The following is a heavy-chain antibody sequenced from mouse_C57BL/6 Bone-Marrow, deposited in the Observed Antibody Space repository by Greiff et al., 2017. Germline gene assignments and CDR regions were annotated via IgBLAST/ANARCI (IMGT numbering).Heavy chain of an antibody. V-gene: IGHV1-81*01. CDR1: GYTFTSYG. Sequence: QVQLKQSGAELARPGASVKLSCKASGYTFTSYGISWVKQRTGQGLEWIGEIYPRSGNTYYNEKFKGKATLTADKSSSTAYMELRSLTSEDSAVYFCARYGDDFDYWGQGTTLTVSS. J-gene: IGHJ2*01. CDR2: IYPRSGNT. D-gene: IGHD1-1*01. CDR3: ARYGDDFDY.